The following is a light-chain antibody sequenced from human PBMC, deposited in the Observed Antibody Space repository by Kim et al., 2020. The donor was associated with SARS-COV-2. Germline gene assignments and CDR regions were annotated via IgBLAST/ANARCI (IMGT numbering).Light chain of an antibody. V-gene: IGKV3-20*01. Sequence: SPGERATLSCRASQSVSSSSLAWYQQKPGQAPRLLIYGASSRATGIPDRFSGSGSGTDFTLTISRLEPEDFAVYYCQQYGSSPWTFGQGTKVEIK. CDR3: QQYGSSPWT. CDR2: GAS. CDR1: QSVSSSS. J-gene: IGKJ1*01.